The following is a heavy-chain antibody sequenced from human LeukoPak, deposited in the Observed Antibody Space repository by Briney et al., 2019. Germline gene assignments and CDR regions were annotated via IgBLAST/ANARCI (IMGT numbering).Heavy chain of an antibody. CDR2: VDPEDGET. J-gene: IGHJ4*02. D-gene: IGHD6-13*01. Sequence: ASVKVSCKVSGYTFTDYYMHWVQQAPGKGLEWMGLVDPEDGETIYAEKFQDRVTITADTSTDTAYMELSGLRSEDTAVYYCATDRPLSSSWYEPFDYWGQGTLVTVSS. V-gene: IGHV1-69-2*01. CDR3: ATDRPLSSSWYEPFDY. CDR1: GYTFTDYY.